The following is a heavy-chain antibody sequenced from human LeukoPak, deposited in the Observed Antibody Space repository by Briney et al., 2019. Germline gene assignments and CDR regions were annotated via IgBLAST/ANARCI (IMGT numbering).Heavy chain of an antibody. D-gene: IGHD3-22*01. CDR2: ISYDGSNK. V-gene: IGHV3-30-3*01. CDR3: AKDNDSSGYYPKYYFDY. Sequence: GGSLRLSCAASGFTFSSYAMHWVRQAPGKGLEWVAVISYDGSNKYYADSVKGRFTISRDNSKNTLYLQMNSLRAEDTAVYYCAKDNDSSGYYPKYYFDYWGQGTLVTVSS. CDR1: GFTFSSYA. J-gene: IGHJ4*02.